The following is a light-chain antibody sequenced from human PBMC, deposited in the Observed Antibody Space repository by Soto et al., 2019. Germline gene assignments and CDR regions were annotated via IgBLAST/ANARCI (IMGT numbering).Light chain of an antibody. CDR2: DAS. Sequence: EIVLTQSPATLSLSPGERATLSCRASQSVSTYLAWYQQKPGQAPRLLIYDASNRATGTPARFSGSGSGTDFTLTISSPEPEDFAVYYCQQRSNWPPITFGQGTRLEIK. CDR1: QSVSTY. J-gene: IGKJ5*01. V-gene: IGKV3-11*01. CDR3: QQRSNWPPIT.